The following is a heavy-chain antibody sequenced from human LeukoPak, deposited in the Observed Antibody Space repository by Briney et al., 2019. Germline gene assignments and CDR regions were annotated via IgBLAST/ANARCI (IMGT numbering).Heavy chain of an antibody. Sequence: SETLSLTCTVSGGSISSYYWSWIRQPPGKGLEWIGYIYYSGSTNYNPSLKSRATISVDTSKNQFSLKLSSVTAADTAVYYCARAPPYDFWSGYTYYYYYMDVWGKGTTVTVSS. CDR1: GGSISSYY. V-gene: IGHV4-59*01. CDR3: ARAPPYDFWSGYTYYYYYMDV. J-gene: IGHJ6*03. CDR2: IYYSGST. D-gene: IGHD3-3*01.